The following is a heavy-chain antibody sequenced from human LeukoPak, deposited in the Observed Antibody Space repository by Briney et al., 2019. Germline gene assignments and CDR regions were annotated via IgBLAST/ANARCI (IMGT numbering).Heavy chain of an antibody. CDR3: ARVDSSGLEFDY. V-gene: IGHV1-18*01. J-gene: IGHJ4*02. CDR2: VSAYNGNT. D-gene: IGHD6-19*01. Sequence: ASAKVSCKASGYTYISYGITWVRQAPGQGLEWMGWVSAYNGNTNYAQKLQGRVTMTTDTSTTTAYMELGSLRSDDTAVYYCARVDSSGLEFDYWGQGTLVTVSS. CDR1: GYTYISYG.